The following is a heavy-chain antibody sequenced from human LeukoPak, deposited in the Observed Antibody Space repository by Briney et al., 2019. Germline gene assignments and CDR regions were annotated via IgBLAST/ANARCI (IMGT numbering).Heavy chain of an antibody. D-gene: IGHD2-8*01. J-gene: IGHJ4*02. CDR1: GFTFSSYW. Sequence: GGSLRLSCAASGFTFSSYWMSWVRQAPGQGLEWVANIKQDGSEKYYVDSVKGRFTISRDNAKNSLYLQMNSLRAEDTAVYYCATALEGVLFDYWGQGTLVTVSS. CDR2: IKQDGSEK. CDR3: ATALEGVLFDY. V-gene: IGHV3-7*01.